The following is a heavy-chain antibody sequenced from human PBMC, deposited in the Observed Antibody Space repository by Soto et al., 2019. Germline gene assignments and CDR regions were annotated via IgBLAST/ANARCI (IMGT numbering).Heavy chain of an antibody. CDR1: ESALSSLA. CDR3: SFGGGLLSSGWYKYYFDY. D-gene: IGHD6-19*01. CDR2: FADGGSGP. Sequence: LRLSCEASESALSSLAMTWVRQAPGKGLEWVSSFADGGSGPDYADSVKGRFTVSRDTSTNTLYLQMNNLRGDDTAIYYCSFGGGLLSSGWYKYYFDYWGQGXMVTVYS. J-gene: IGHJ4*02. V-gene: IGHV3-23*01.